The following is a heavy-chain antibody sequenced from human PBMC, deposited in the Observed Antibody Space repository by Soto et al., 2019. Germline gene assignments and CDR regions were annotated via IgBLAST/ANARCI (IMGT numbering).Heavy chain of an antibody. V-gene: IGHV3-7*05. D-gene: IGHD5-12*01. CDR2: IKQAGGEK. CDR3: AREGVYSGYGFVL. J-gene: IGHJ2*01. Sequence: EVQLVESGGGLVQPGGSLRLSCAASGFTFSSYWMTWVRQAPGKGLEWVANIKQAGGEKYYVDSVKGRFTISRDNAKNSLDLQMSSLRAEDTAVYYCAREGVYSGYGFVLWGRGTLVTVSS. CDR1: GFTFSSYW.